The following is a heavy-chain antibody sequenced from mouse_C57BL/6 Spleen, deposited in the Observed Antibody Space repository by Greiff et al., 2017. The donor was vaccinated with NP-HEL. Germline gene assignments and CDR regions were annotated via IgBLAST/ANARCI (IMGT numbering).Heavy chain of an antibody. CDR2: INPSNGGT. V-gene: IGHV1-53*01. CDR1: GYTFTSYW. J-gene: IGHJ1*03. D-gene: IGHD1-1*01. CDR3: ARNYGSGYVDV. Sequence: QVHVKQPGTELVKPGASVKLSCKASGYTFTSYWMHWVKQRPGQGLEWIGNINPSNGGTNYNEKFKSKATLTVDKSSSTAYMQLSSLTSEDAAVYYCARNYGSGYVDVWGTGTTVTVSS.